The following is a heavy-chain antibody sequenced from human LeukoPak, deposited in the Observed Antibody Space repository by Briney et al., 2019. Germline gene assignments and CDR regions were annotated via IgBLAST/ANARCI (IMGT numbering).Heavy chain of an antibody. CDR2: ISSSGSTI. V-gene: IGHV3-11*01. CDR1: GGSFSGYY. CDR3: ARVPKHYGDVYFDY. J-gene: IGHJ4*02. D-gene: IGHD4-17*01. Sequence: LSLTCAVYGGSFSGYYWSWIRQAPGKGLEWVSYISSSGSTIYYADSVKGRFTISRDNAKNSLYLQMNSLRAEDTAVYYCARVPKHYGDVYFDYWGQGTLVTVSS.